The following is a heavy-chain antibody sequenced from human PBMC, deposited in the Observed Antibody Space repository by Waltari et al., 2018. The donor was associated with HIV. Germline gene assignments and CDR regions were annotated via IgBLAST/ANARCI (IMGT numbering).Heavy chain of an antibody. Sequence: EVQLVESGGGLIQPGGSLRLSWAASGFTVSDNYLRWVRQAPGKGLEWVSFIYSGGTTYSAASVKGRFTISRDDSKNTVYLQLNSLRAEDTAIYYCARHGGGYHYGWYFDLWGRGTLVTVSS. CDR3: ARHGGGYHYGWYFDL. CDR1: GFTVSDNY. CDR2: IYSGGTT. J-gene: IGHJ2*01. D-gene: IGHD3-22*01. V-gene: IGHV3-53*01.